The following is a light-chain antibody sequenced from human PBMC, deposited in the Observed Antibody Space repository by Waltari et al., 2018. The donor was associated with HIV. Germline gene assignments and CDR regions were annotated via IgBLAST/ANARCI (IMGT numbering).Light chain of an antibody. CDR2: DAS. CDR1: QTVGSH. V-gene: IGKV3-11*01. CDR3: QQRSNWLT. J-gene: IGKJ4*01. Sequence: EIVLTQSPATLSLSPGGSATLSCRASQTVGSHLAWYRHKPGQAPRLLIYDASNRATGIPARFSGSGSGTEFTLTISSLEPEDFADYYCQQRSNWLTFGGGTKVEIK.